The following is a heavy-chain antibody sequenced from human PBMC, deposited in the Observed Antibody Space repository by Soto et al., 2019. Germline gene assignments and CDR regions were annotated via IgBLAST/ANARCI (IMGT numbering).Heavy chain of an antibody. J-gene: IGHJ6*02. CDR3: ARNMDYYYGPGSGNGHGF. CDR1: GYTFTAYY. D-gene: IGHD3-10*01. Sequence: QVQLVQSGAEVKEPGDSVRVSCEASGYTFTAYYIHWVRQAPGQGLEWMGWINPKFGDTTYAQDLQDRVSMTRDMSISTAYMELSRLTSDDTAIYYCARNMDYYYGPGSGNGHGFWGQGTTVTVFS. CDR2: INPKFGDT. V-gene: IGHV1-2*02.